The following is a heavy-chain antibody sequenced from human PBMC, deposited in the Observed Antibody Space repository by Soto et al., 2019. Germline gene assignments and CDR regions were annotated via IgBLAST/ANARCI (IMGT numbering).Heavy chain of an antibody. CDR1: GFTFSSYA. D-gene: IGHD3-3*01. J-gene: IGHJ4*02. CDR3: AKDSPHDFWSGYRFEYFDY. Sequence: GGSLRLSCAASGFTFSSYAMSWVRQAPGKGLEWVSAISGSGGSTYYADSVKGRFTISRDNSKNTLYLQMNSLRAEDTAVYYCAKDSPHDFWSGYRFEYFDYWGQGTLVTVSS. CDR2: ISGSGGST. V-gene: IGHV3-23*01.